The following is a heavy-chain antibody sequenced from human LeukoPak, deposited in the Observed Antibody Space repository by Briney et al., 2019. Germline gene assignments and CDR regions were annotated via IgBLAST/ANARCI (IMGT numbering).Heavy chain of an antibody. CDR3: ARGMTVAANWFDS. CDR2: IKQDGSEK. D-gene: IGHD6-19*01. J-gene: IGHJ5*01. CDR1: GFSFSSYW. V-gene: IGHV3-7*01. Sequence: GGSLRLSCAASGFSFSSYWMNWVRQAPGKGLEWVANIKQDGSEKYYVDSVKGRFTISRDNAENSLYLQMNSLRAEDTAVYCCARGMTVAANWFDSWGQGTLVTVSS.